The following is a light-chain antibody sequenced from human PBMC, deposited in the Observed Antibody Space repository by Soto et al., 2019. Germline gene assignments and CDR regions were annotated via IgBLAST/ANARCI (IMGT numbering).Light chain of an antibody. CDR2: GNS. CDR1: SSNIGAGYD. Sequence: QSVLTQPPSVSGAPGQRVTISCTGSSSNIGAGYDVHWYQQLPGTAPKLLIYGNSNRPSGVPDRFSGSKSGTSASLAITGLQAEDEADYYCCSYAGSNTWMFGGGTKLTVL. CDR3: CSYAGSNTWM. J-gene: IGLJ3*02. V-gene: IGLV1-40*01.